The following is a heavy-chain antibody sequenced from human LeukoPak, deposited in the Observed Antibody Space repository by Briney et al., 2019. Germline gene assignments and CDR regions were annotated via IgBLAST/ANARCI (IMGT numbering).Heavy chain of an antibody. V-gene: IGHV1-46*01. CDR1: GYTFTSYY. J-gene: IGHJ4*02. Sequence: ASVKVSCKASGYTFTSYYMHWVRQAPGQGLEWMGIVNPSGGSTSYAQKFQGGVTMTRDTSTSTVYMELSSLRSEDTAVYYCARSQMATIPDYWGQGTLVTVSS. CDR2: VNPSGGST. CDR3: ARSQMATIPDY. D-gene: IGHD5-24*01.